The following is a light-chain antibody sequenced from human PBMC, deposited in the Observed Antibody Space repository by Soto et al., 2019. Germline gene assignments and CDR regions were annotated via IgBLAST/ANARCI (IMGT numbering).Light chain of an antibody. J-gene: IGKJ1*01. V-gene: IGKV3-20*01. CDR2: GAS. CDR1: QSISSSY. Sequence: EIVLTQSPGTLSLSPGERATLSCRASQSISSSYLAWYQQKPGQAPRLLIYGASKRATGIPDRFSGSVSGTDYTLTITRMESEELPVHYCQQYGSAQAWTFGHGTKVAIK. CDR3: QQYGSAQAWT.